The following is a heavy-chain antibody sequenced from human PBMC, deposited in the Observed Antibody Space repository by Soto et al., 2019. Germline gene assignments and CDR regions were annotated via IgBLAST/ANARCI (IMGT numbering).Heavy chain of an antibody. CDR3: ARVDYYDSSGYYSLLDV. CDR1: GYNFTNYW. Sequence: PGESLKISCKGSGYNFTNYWIGWVRQMPGKGLEWMGIIYPGDSDTRYSPSLQGQVTISADKSISTAYLQWSSLKASDTAMYYCARVDYYDSSGYYSLLDVWGQGTTVTVSS. D-gene: IGHD3-22*01. V-gene: IGHV5-51*01. CDR2: IYPGDSDT. J-gene: IGHJ6*02.